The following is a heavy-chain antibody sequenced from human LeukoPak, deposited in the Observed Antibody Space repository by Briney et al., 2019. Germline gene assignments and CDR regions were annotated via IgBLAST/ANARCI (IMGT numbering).Heavy chain of an antibody. CDR1: GFTFSSYS. CDR2: INSDGSST. J-gene: IGHJ4*02. Sequence: GGSLRLSCAASGFTFSSYSMNWVRQAPGKGLVWVSRINSDGSSTRYADSVKGRFTISRDNAKNTLYLQMNSLRAEDTAVYYCARSPVGYGDVYFFDYWGQGTLVTVSS. CDR3: ARSPVGYGDVYFFDY. V-gene: IGHV3-74*01. D-gene: IGHD4-17*01.